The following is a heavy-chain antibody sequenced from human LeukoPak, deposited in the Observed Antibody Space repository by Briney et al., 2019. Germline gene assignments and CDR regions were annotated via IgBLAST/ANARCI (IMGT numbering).Heavy chain of an antibody. CDR1: GFTFSSYE. CDR2: ISSSGSTI. J-gene: IGHJ6*03. D-gene: IGHD2-15*01. V-gene: IGHV3-48*03. CDR3: ARCSGGSCSYYYYMDV. Sequence: GGSLRLSCAASGFTFSSYEMNWVRPAPGKGREWVSYISSSGSTIYYADSVKGRFTISRDNAKNSLYLQMNSLRAEDTALYYCARCSGGSCSYYYYMDVWGKGTTVTVSS.